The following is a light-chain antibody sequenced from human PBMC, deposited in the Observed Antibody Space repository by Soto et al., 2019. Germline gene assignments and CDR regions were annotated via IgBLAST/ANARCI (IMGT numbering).Light chain of an antibody. Sequence: EIVLTQSPATLSLSPGQRATFSCRASQSVSSYLAWYQQKPGQPPRLLIYDASTRATGIPARFSGSGSRTDFTLTTSSLEPEDFAVYYCQQHNNWPPSITFGQGTRLEI. CDR1: QSVSSY. CDR3: QQHNNWPPSIT. CDR2: DAS. V-gene: IGKV3-11*01. J-gene: IGKJ5*01.